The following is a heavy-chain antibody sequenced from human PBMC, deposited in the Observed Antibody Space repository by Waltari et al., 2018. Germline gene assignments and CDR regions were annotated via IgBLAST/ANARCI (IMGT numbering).Heavy chain of an antibody. CDR2: FEPEDVET. J-gene: IGHJ4*02. CDR3: ATSPPLAGWYSVY. Sequence: QVQLVQSGAEVKKPGASVKVSCKVSGYTLTELSMHWVRQAPGKGLEWRGGFEPEDVETIYAPKFQGRVTMTEDTSTDTAYMELISLRSEDTAVYYCATSPPLAGWYSVYWGQGTLVTVSS. CDR1: GYTLTELS. V-gene: IGHV1-24*01. D-gene: IGHD1-26*01.